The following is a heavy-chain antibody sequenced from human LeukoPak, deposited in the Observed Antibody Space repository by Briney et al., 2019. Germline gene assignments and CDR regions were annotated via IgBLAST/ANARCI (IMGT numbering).Heavy chain of an antibody. CDR3: ARGPTAYYYDSSGYNPQYFDY. CDR1: GGTFSSYA. CDR2: IIPIFGTA. V-gene: IGHV1-69*13. Sequence: SVKVSCKASGGTFSSYAISWVRQAPGQGLEWMGGIIPIFGTANYAQKFQGRVTITADESTSTAYMELSSLRSEDTAVYHCARGPTAYYYDSSGYNPQYFDYWGQGTLVTVSS. J-gene: IGHJ4*02. D-gene: IGHD3-22*01.